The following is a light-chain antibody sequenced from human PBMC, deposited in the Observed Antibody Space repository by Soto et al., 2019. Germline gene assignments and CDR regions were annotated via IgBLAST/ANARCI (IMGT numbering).Light chain of an antibody. CDR3: QVSYSTPPA. Sequence: DILMTQSPSALSASVGDTVTMTCRAGQTIGQYVSWYRQKPGKAPDLLIYSASTLQRGVPSRFRGSGSETVFTLTINGLQPEDFGTYYCQVSYSTPPAFGGGTKVDIK. CDR2: SAS. V-gene: IGKV1-39*01. CDR1: QTIGQY. J-gene: IGKJ4*01.